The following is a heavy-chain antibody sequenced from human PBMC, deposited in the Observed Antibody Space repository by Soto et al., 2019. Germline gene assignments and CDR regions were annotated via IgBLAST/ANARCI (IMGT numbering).Heavy chain of an antibody. CDR2: IRDRAYNYAT. Sequence: EVLLVESGGGLVQPGGSLKLSCAASGFVFKDSSIHWVRQASGKGLEWVGRIRDRAYNYATAYAASVEGRFTISRDHSDNTAYLHMSSLKTEDTAIYYCTRRISAAQDYWGQGTLVTVSS. CDR1: GFVFKDSS. J-gene: IGHJ4*02. V-gene: IGHV3-73*01. CDR3: TRRISAAQDY. D-gene: IGHD1-20*01.